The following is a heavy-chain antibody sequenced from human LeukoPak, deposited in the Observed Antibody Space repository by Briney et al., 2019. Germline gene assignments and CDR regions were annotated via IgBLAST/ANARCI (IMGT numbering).Heavy chain of an antibody. V-gene: IGHV3-30*18. CDR3: VKEYYDGAAVAFDY. D-gene: IGHD3-22*01. J-gene: IGHJ4*02. Sequence: GGSLRLSCAASGFTFSSYGMHWVRQAPGKGLEWVAVISYDGSNKYYADSVKGRFTISRDNSKNTLYLQMNSLRAEDTAVYYCVKEYYDGAAVAFDYWGQGTLVTVSS. CDR2: ISYDGSNK. CDR1: GFTFSSYG.